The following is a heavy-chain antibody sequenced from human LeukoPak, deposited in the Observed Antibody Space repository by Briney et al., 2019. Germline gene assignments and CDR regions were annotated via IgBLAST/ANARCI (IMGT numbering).Heavy chain of an antibody. CDR3: ARGRDSRGYQFKGFDY. V-gene: IGHV4-61*02. D-gene: IGHD3-22*01. CDR1: GGSISSDSYY. Sequence: SETLSLTCTVSGGSISSDSYYWSWIRQPAGKGLERIGRIYASGSTNYNPSLQSRVTISVDTSKNQFSLKLSSVTAADTAVYYCARGRDSRGYQFKGFDYWGQGILVTVSS. J-gene: IGHJ4*02. CDR2: IYASGST.